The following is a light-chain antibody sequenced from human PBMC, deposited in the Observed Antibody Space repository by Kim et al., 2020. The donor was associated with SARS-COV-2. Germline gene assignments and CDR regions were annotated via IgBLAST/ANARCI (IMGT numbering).Light chain of an antibody. CDR3: QQFDSYSRT. CDR1: QSISTR. CDR2: DAS. V-gene: IGKV1-5*01. Sequence: DIQMTQSPSTLSASVGDRVTITCRASQSISTRLAWYQQKPGKAPELLMYDASTLQSGVPSRFSGSGSGTEFTLTISSLQPGDFGTYYCQQFDSYSRTFGQGTKLDI. J-gene: IGKJ2*01.